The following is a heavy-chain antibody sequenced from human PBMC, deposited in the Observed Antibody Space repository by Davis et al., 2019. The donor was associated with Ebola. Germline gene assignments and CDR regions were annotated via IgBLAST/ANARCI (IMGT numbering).Heavy chain of an antibody. J-gene: IGHJ6*03. D-gene: IGHD3-16*01. CDR3: AKELSLLRESYYYMDV. Sequence: GESLKISCAASGFTFSSYGMHWVRQAPGKGLEWVAVVSYHGRYKYYTDSVKGRFTISRDNSKNTLYLQMNSLRAEDTAVYYCAKELSLLRESYYYMDVWGKGTTVTVSS. CDR1: GFTFSSYG. V-gene: IGHV3-30*18. CDR2: VSYHGRYK.